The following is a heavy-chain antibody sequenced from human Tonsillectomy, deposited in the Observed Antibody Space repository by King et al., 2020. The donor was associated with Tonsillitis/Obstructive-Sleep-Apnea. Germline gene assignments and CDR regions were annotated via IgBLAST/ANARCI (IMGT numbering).Heavy chain of an antibody. Sequence: VQLQESGPGLVKPSETLSLTCTVSGGSIISYYWSWIRQPPGKGLEWIGYIFYTGSTNYNPSLKGRVTISVDTSKNQVSLKLNSVTAADTAVYYCARLKGSEGWGVDYYYYMDVWGKGTTATVSS. CDR2: IFYTGST. J-gene: IGHJ6*03. CDR3: ARLKGSEGWGVDYYYYMDV. CDR1: GGSIISYY. D-gene: IGHD6-25*01. V-gene: IGHV4-59*08.